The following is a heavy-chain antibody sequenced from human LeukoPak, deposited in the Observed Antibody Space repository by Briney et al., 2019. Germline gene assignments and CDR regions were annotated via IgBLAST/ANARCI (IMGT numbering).Heavy chain of an antibody. CDR2: INPGNGDT. Sequence: ASVTVSCTASGYIFTNYAVQWVRQAPGQSLEWLGWINPGNGDTRYSQKFQGRVTMSIDTSATTAYMELDSLTAEDTAIYYCSRDRWHCVVNCDSVYYYSLDVWGQGTTVTVSS. CDR3: SRDRWHCVVNCDSVYYYSLDV. CDR1: GYIFTNYA. D-gene: IGHD4/OR15-4a*01. J-gene: IGHJ6*02. V-gene: IGHV1-3*01.